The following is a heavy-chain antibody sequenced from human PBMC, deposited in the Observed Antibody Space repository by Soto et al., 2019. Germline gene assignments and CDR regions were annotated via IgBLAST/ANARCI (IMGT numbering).Heavy chain of an antibody. CDR1: GGTFSSYT. D-gene: IGHD4-17*01. V-gene: IGHV1-69*04. CDR3: ARDHDYGDYLFGY. Sequence: SVKVSCKASGGTFSSYTISWVRQAPGQGLEWMGRIIPILGIANYAQKFQGRVTITADKSTSTAYMELSSLRSEDTAVYYCARDHDYGDYLFGYWGQGTLVTVSS. CDR2: IIPILGIA. J-gene: IGHJ4*02.